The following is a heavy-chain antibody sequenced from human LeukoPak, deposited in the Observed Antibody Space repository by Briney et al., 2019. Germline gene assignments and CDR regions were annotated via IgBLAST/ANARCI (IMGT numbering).Heavy chain of an antibody. Sequence: SETLSLTCTVSGGSISSYYWSWIRQPPGRGLEWIGYIYYSGSTNYNPSLKSRVTISVDTSKNQFSLKLSSVTAADTAVYYCARVADGYSYEGYFDYWGQGTLVTVSS. CDR3: ARVADGYSYEGYFDY. CDR2: IYYSGST. V-gene: IGHV4-59*01. J-gene: IGHJ4*02. D-gene: IGHD5-18*01. CDR1: GGSISSYY.